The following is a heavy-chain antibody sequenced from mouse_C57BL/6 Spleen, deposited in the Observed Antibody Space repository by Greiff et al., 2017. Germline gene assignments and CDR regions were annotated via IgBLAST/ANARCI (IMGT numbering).Heavy chain of an antibody. CDR1: GFTFSSYG. J-gene: IGHJ1*03. CDR2: ISSGGSYT. Sequence: DVQLVESGGDLVKPGGSLKLSCAASGFTFSSYGMSWVRQTPDKRLEWVATISSGGSYTYYPDSVKGRFTISRDNAKNTLYLQMSSLKSEDTAMYYCARQGDYGNYLNWYFDVWGTGTTVTVSS. CDR3: ARQGDYGNYLNWYFDV. D-gene: IGHD2-1*01. V-gene: IGHV5-6*01.